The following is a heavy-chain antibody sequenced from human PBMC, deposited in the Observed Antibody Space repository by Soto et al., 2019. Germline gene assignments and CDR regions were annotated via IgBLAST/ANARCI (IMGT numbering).Heavy chain of an antibody. CDR1: GFTFSSYW. J-gene: IGHJ6*02. V-gene: IGHV3-74*01. Sequence: PGGSLRLSCAASGFTFSSYWMHWVRQAPGKGLVWVSRINSDGSSTSYADSVKGRFTISRDNAKNTLHLQMNRLRAEDTAVYYCARAGVRLSPDYYYGMDVWGQGTTVTVSS. D-gene: IGHD3-3*01. CDR3: ARAGVRLSPDYYYGMDV. CDR2: INSDGSST.